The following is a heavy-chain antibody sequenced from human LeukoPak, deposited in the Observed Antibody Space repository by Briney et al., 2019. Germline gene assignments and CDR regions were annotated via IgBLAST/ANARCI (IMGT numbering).Heavy chain of an antibody. CDR3: ARLWDSTGLYFYYYMNI. D-gene: IGHD6-19*01. Sequence: SSETLSLTCTVSGVSIRGDTYYWGWIRQPPGKGLEWIGNYHIGNTYYNPSLKSRVTISEDTSKNQFSLRVNSVTAADTAVYYCARLWDSTGLYFYYYMNIGGEGTTVTVSS. V-gene: IGHV4-39*01. J-gene: IGHJ6*03. CDR1: GVSIRGDTYY. CDR2: YHIGNT.